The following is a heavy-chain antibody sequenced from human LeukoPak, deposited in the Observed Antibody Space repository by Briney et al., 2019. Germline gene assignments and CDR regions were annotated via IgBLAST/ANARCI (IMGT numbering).Heavy chain of an antibody. CDR1: GFTFSSNG. V-gene: IGHV3-23*01. Sequence: GGSLRLSCAASGFTFSSNGMSWVRQAPGKGLEWVSAISGSGGSTYYADSVKGRFTISRDNSKNTLYLQMNSLRAEDTAVYYCAIISTGYYDYWGQGTLVTVSS. J-gene: IGHJ4*02. D-gene: IGHD3-9*01. CDR3: AIISTGYYDY. CDR2: ISGSGGST.